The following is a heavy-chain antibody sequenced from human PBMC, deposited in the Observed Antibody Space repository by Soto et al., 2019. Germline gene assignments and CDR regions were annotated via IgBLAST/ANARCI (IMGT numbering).Heavy chain of an antibody. CDR1: GGSFSGYY. CDR2: INHSGST. J-gene: IGHJ4*02. Sequence: SETLSLTCAVYGGSFSGYYWSWIRQPPGKGLEWIGEINHSGSTNYNPSLKSRVTISVDTSKNQFSLKLSSVTAADTAVYYCARVHCSSTSSTDSRSCPFYYWGQGTLDTVSS. V-gene: IGHV4-34*01. CDR3: ARVHCSSTSSTDSRSCPFYY. D-gene: IGHD2-2*01.